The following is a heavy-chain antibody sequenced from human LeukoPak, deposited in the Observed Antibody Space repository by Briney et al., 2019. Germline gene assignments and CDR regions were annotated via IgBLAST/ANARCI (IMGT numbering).Heavy chain of an antibody. D-gene: IGHD3-3*01. CDR1: GFTFSSYA. V-gene: IGHV3-30-3*01. J-gene: IGHJ3*02. CDR3: AREQGFWSGYYTGAFDI. Sequence: GRSLRLSCAASGFTFSSYAMHWVRQAPGKGLEWVAVISYDGSNKYYADSVKGRFTISRDNSKNTLYLQMNSLRAEDTAVYYCAREQGFWSGYYTGAFDIWGQGTMVTVSS. CDR2: ISYDGSNK.